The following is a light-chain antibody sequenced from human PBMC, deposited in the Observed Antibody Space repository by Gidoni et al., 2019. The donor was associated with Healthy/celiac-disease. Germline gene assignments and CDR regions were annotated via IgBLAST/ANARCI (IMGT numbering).Light chain of an antibody. V-gene: IGKV1-39*01. Sequence: EIQMTQSPSSRSASVGDRVTITCRASQSISSYLNWYQQKPGKAPKLLIYAASILQSGVPSRFSGSGSGTDFTLTISSLQPEDFATYYCQQSYSTPYTFGQGTKLEIK. CDR1: QSISSY. CDR3: QQSYSTPYT. CDR2: AAS. J-gene: IGKJ2*01.